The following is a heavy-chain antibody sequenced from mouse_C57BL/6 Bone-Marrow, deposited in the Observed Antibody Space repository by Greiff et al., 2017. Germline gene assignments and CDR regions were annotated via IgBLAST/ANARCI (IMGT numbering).Heavy chain of an antibody. CDR3: ALITTVVAFDY. Sequence: VQLQQPGAELVKPGASVKLSCKASGYTFTSYWMHWVKQRPGQGLEWIGMIHPNSGSTNYNEKFKSKATLTVDKSSSTAYLQLSSLTSEDSAVYYCALITTVVAFDYWGQGTTLTVSS. V-gene: IGHV1-64*01. J-gene: IGHJ2*01. CDR1: GYTFTSYW. D-gene: IGHD1-1*01. CDR2: IHPNSGST.